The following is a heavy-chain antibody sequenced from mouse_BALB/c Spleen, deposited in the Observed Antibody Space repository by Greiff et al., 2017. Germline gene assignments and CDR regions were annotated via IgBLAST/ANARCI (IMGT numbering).Heavy chain of an antibody. CDR2: ISSGSSTI. Sequence: EVKLVESGGGLVQPGGSRKLSCAASGFTFSSFGMHWVRQAPEKGLEWVAYISSGSSTIYYADTVKGRFTISRDNPKNTLFLQMTSLRSEDTAMYYYARVYYDYYAMDYWGQGTSVTVSS. CDR3: ARVYYDYYAMDY. CDR1: GFTFSSFG. V-gene: IGHV5-17*02. D-gene: IGHD2-1*01. J-gene: IGHJ4*01.